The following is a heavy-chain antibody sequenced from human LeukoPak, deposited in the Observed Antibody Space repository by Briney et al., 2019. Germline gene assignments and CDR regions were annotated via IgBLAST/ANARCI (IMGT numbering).Heavy chain of an antibody. CDR3: ARAMLLWFGYDY. J-gene: IGHJ4*02. V-gene: IGHV3-73*01. Sequence: GGSLRLSCAASGFTFSGSAMHWVRQASGKGLEWVGRIRSKANSYATAYAASVKGRFTISRDNAKNSLYLQMNSLRAEDTAVYYCARAMLLWFGYDYWGQGTLVTVSS. CDR1: GFTFSGSA. D-gene: IGHD3-10*01. CDR2: IRSKANSYAT.